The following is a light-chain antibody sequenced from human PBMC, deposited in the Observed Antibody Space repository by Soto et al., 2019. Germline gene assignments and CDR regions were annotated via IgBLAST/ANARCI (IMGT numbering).Light chain of an antibody. V-gene: IGKV1-27*01. Sequence: DIQVTQYPSSLSASVGDRVTITCRASQGIKNYLAWYQQKPGEIPKLLIYAASTLESGIPPRFSGSGSGTDFTLTINNLQPEDVATYCCQMYYNAPFTFGGGTKVEIK. CDR2: AAS. CDR3: QMYYNAPFT. CDR1: QGIKNY. J-gene: IGKJ4*01.